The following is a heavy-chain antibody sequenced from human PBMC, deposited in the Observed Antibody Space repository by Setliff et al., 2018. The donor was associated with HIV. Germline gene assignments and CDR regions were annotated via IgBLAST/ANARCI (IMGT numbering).Heavy chain of an antibody. Sequence: PSETLSLTCTVSGGSISSSYWTWTRQPPGKGLEWIGNIHYSGSTNYNPSLKSRFIISVDTSKNQFSLKVNSMTAADTAVYYCARGARLLAAYSDRWDYFYMAVWGKGTTVTVSS. CDR2: IHYSGST. D-gene: IGHD1-26*01. CDR1: GGSISSSY. CDR3: ARGARLLAAYSDRWDYFYMAV. V-gene: IGHV4-59*12. J-gene: IGHJ6*03.